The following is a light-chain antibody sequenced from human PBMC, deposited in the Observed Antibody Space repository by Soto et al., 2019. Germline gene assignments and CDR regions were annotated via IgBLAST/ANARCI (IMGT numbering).Light chain of an antibody. CDR3: QQCGSSTS. CDR2: DTS. Sequence: EIVLTQSPGTLSLSPGERATLSCRASQSVSSSYLAWYQQKPGQAPRLLIYDTSSRATRIPDRFSGSGSVSDFTLAISRLETEAVHVCYCQQCGSSTSFGQGTKVELK. V-gene: IGKV3-20*01. CDR1: QSVSSSY. J-gene: IGKJ1*01.